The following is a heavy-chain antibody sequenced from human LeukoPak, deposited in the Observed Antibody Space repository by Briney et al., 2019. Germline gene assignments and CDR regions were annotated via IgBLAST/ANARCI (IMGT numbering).Heavy chain of an antibody. CDR1: GFTFSSYG. J-gene: IGHJ4*02. CDR3: ARDGGDKFDY. V-gene: IGHV3-33*01. D-gene: IGHD2-21*02. Sequence: GGSLRLSCAASGFTFSSYGMRWVRQAPGEGLEWVAVICNDGSNKYYADSVKGRFTISRDNSKNTLYLQMNSLRAEDTAVYYCARDGGDKFDYWGQGTLVTVSS. CDR2: ICNDGSNK.